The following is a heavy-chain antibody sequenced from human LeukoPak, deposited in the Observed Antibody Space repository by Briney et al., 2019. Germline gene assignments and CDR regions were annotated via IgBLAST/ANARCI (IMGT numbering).Heavy chain of an antibody. CDR3: ARRRITIFSGHIDY. V-gene: IGHV3-7*01. J-gene: IGHJ4*02. D-gene: IGHD3-9*01. CDR2: IKQDGSEK. Sequence: GGSLRLSCAASGFTFSSYWMSWVRQAPGKGLEWVANIKQDGSEKYYVDSVKGRFTISRDNAKNSLYLQMNSLRAEDTAVYYCARRRITIFSGHIDYWGQGTLVTVSS. CDR1: GFTFSSYW.